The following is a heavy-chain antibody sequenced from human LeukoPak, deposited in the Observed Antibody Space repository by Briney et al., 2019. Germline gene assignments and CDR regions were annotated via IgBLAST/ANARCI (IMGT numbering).Heavy chain of an antibody. D-gene: IGHD3-3*01. CDR1: GGSISSYY. V-gene: IGHV4-59*01. Sequence: NPSETLSLNCTVSGGSISSYYWSWIRQPPGKGLEGIGYIYYSGSTNYNPSLKSRVTISVDTSKNQFSLKLSSVTAADTAVYYCARSRITIFGVVTGFDPWGQGTLVTVSS. CDR2: IYYSGST. CDR3: ARSRITIFGVVTGFDP. J-gene: IGHJ5*02.